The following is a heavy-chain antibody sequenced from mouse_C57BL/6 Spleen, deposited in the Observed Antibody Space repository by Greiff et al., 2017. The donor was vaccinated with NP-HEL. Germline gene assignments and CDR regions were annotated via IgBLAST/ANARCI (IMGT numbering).Heavy chain of an antibody. V-gene: IGHV1-15*01. J-gene: IGHJ2*01. CDR1: GYTFTDYE. D-gene: IGHD4-1*01. CDR2: IDPETGGT. CDR3: TRWGTGYYFDY. Sequence: QVQLQQSGAELVRPGASVTLSCKASGYTFTDYEMHWVKQTPVHGLEWIGAIDPETGGTAYNQKFKGKAILTADRSSSTAYMELRSLTSEDSAVYYCTRWGTGYYFDYWAKAPLSQSPQ.